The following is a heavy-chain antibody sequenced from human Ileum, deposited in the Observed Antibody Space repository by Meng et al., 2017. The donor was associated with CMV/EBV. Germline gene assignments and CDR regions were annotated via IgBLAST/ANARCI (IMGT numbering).Heavy chain of an antibody. CDR1: GYTFTSYY. D-gene: IGHD1-26*01. V-gene: IGHV1-46*04. CDR3: ARELIVGATDYFDY. CDR2: INPSGGST. J-gene: IGHJ4*02. Sequence: QVQLVQSGAEVKKPGASVKVSCKASGYTFTSYYIHWVRQASGQGLEWMGIINPSGGSTSYAQKLQGRVTMTRDNAKNTLYLQMNSLRVEDTAVYYCARELIVGATDYFDYWGQGNLVTVSS.